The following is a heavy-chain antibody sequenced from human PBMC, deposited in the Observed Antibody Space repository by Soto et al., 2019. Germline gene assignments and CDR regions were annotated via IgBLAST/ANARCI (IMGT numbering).Heavy chain of an antibody. CDR1: GYTFTSYY. Sequence: GASVELSCKACGYTFTSYYMRWVRQAPGQGLEWMGIINPSGGSTSYAQKFQGRVTMTRDTSTSTVYMELRSLRSEDTAVYYCARVWDGTGDYWGQGTLVTRSS. D-gene: IGHD3-16*01. J-gene: IGHJ4*02. CDR3: ARVWDGTGDY. V-gene: IGHV1-46*01. CDR2: INPSGGST.